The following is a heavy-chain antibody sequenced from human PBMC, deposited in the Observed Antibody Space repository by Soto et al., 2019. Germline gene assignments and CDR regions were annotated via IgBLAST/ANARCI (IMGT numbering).Heavy chain of an antibody. D-gene: IGHD4-17*01. CDR3: ARYPYGGGWFDP. CDR1: GGSISSYY. CDR2: IYYSGST. J-gene: IGHJ5*02. V-gene: IGHV4-59*01. Sequence: PSETLSLTCTVSGGSISSYYWSWIRQPPGKGLEWIGYIYYSGSTNYNPSLKSRVTISVDTSKNQFSLKLSSVTAADTAVYYCARYPYGGGWFDPWGQGTLVTVSS.